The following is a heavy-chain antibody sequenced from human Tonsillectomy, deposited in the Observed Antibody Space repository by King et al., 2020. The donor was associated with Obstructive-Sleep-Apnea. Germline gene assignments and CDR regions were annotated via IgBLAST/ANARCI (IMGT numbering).Heavy chain of an antibody. CDR3: ARGIGGLRHYDILPSDASTIDY. CDR1: GYTFTDYF. Sequence: QLVQSGAEVKKPGASVKVSCKSSGYTFTDYFMHWVRQAPGQGLEWMGWINPNSDGTNYALKFQGRVTMTRDTSISTAYMELSRLRSDDTAVYYCARGIGGLRHYDILPSDASTIDYWGQGTLVTVSS. CDR2: INPNSDGT. V-gene: IGHV1-2*02. J-gene: IGHJ4*02. D-gene: IGHD3-9*01.